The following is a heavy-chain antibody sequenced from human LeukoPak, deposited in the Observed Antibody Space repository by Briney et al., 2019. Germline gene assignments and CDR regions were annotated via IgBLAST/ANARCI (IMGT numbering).Heavy chain of an antibody. CDR3: ARGGSSWYADY. CDR1: GRSISSYY. D-gene: IGHD6-13*01. V-gene: IGHV4-59*01. J-gene: IGHJ4*02. Sequence: SETLSLTCSVSGRSISSYYWSWIRQPPEKGLEWIGYIHYSGSTSYNPSLKSRVTMSVDTSKNQFSPKVSSVTAADTAVYYCARGGSSWYADYWGQGTLVTVSS. CDR2: IHYSGST.